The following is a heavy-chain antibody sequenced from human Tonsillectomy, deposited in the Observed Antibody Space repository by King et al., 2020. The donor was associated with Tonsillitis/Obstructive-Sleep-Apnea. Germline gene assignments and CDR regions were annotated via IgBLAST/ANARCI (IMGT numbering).Heavy chain of an antibody. J-gene: IGHJ4*02. CDR1: GFTFSDHY. V-gene: IGHV3-72*01. D-gene: IGHD4-23*01. Sequence: VQLVESGGGLVQPGGSLRLSCAASGFTFSDHYMDWVRQAPGKGMEWVGRSRNKANSYTTDYAASVKGRFIISRYDSKNSLDLQMNSHKGEDTAVYYCTRGRWPLDYWGQGTLVTVSS. CDR3: TRGRWPLDY. CDR2: SRNKANSYTT.